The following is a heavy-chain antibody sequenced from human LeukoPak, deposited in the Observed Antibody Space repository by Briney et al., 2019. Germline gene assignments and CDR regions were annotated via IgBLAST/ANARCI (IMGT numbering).Heavy chain of an antibody. D-gene: IGHD3-16*01. Sequence: SETLSLTCTVSGGSVNNSSYFWGWIRQPPGKELEWIASIYYRGSTYYNPSLKSRVTIFLDTSESQFSLELYSVTAADTAVYYCARRLTYFKWGSFYTDHYFDNWGQGSLVTVSS. V-gene: IGHV4-39*01. J-gene: IGHJ4*02. CDR3: ARRLTYFKWGSFYTDHYFDN. CDR1: GGSVNNSSYF. CDR2: IYYRGST.